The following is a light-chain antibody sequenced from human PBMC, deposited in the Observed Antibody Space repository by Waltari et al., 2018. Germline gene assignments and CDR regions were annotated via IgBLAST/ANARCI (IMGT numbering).Light chain of an antibody. CDR3: QSYDSSNQGV. J-gene: IGLJ3*02. V-gene: IGLV6-57*02. CDR1: SGSIASNY. CDR2: ADN. Sequence: NFMLTQPHSVSESPGKTVTISCTGRSGSIASNYVQRYQQRPGSAPTTVIYADNQRPSGVPDRFSGSIDSSSNSASLTISGLKTEDEADYYCQSYDSSNQGVFGGGTKLTVL.